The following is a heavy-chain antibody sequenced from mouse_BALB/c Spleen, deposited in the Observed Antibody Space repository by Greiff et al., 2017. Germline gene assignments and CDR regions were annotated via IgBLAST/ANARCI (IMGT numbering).Heavy chain of an antibody. Sequence: VKLVESGAELMKPGASVKISCKATGYTFSSYWIEWVKQRPGHGLEWIGEILPGSGSTNYNEKFKGKATFTADTSSNTAYMQLSSLTSEDSAVYYCARSGGPSWFAYWGQGTLVTVSA. J-gene: IGHJ3*01. D-gene: IGHD3-3*01. V-gene: IGHV1-9*01. CDR3: ARSGGPSWFAY. CDR1: GYTFSSYW. CDR2: ILPGSGST.